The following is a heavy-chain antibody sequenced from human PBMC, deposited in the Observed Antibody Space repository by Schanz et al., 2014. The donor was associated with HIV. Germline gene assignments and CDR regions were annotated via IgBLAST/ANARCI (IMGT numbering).Heavy chain of an antibody. CDR2: INPKTDGT. V-gene: IGHV1-2*02. Sequence: QVQLVQSGAEMRKPGASVKVSCKASGYTFSNHDINWVRQAPGQGLEWMGCINPKTDGTHLAQMFQGRVTMTRHTSISTAFMGLRTLRSYEAAVYTLSPCRCDGELSLLRYWGQGTLVTVSS. CDR1: GYTFSNHD. D-gene: IGHD3-16*02. J-gene: IGHJ4*02. CDR3: SPCRCDGELSLLRY.